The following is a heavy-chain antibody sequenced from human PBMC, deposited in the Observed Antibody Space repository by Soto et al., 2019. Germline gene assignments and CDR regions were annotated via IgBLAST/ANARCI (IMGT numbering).Heavy chain of an antibody. V-gene: IGHV1-18*01. CDR3: AREGSSGRLGFDY. CDR1: GYTFTIYG. D-gene: IGHD6-19*01. J-gene: IGHJ4*02. Sequence: QVQLVQSGAEVKKPGASVKVSCKASGYTFTIYGISWVRQAPGQGLEWMGWINAYNGNTNYAQKLQGRVTMTTDTTTRTAYMELRGLRADDTAVYYCAREGSSGRLGFDYWGQGTLVTVSS. CDR2: INAYNGNT.